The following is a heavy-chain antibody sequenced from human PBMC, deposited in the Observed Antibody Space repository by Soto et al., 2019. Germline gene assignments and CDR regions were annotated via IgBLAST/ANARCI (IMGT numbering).Heavy chain of an antibody. J-gene: IGHJ5*02. CDR3: ARHGLYYYGSGSYYNSWFDP. CDR1: GGSISRYY. V-gene: IGHV4-59*08. D-gene: IGHD3-10*01. CDR2: IYYSGST. Sequence: SETLSLTCIVLGGSISRYYWSWIREPPGKGLEWIGYIYYSGSTNYNPSLKSRVTISVDTSKNQLSLKLSSVTAADTAVYYCARHGLYYYGSGSYYNSWFDPCGQGTLVT.